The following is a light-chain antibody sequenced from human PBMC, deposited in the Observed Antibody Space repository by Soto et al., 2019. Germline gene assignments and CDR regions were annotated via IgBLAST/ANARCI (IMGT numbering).Light chain of an antibody. CDR1: SSDVGTYNY. J-gene: IGLJ1*01. CDR3: SSYTGSSTLYV. V-gene: IGLV2-14*01. CDR2: EVT. Sequence: QSALTQPASVSGSPGQSITISCTGTSSDVGTYNYVSWYQQHPGKAPKVMIYEVTYRPSGVSNRFSGSKSGNTASLTISGLQAEDEAEYYCSSYTGSSTLYVFGTGTMVTVL.